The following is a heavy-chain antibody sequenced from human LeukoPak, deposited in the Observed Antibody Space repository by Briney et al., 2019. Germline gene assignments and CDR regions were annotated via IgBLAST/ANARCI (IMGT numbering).Heavy chain of an antibody. CDR3: ARQGPLTTAVTTRTNPFDY. Sequence: KPSETLSLTCAVYGGSFSGYYWSWIRQPPGKGLEWIGEINHSGSTNYNPSLKSRVTISVDTSKNQFSLKLNSVTAADTAVYYCARQGPLTTAVTTRTNPFDYWGQGTLVTVSS. CDR2: INHSGST. D-gene: IGHD4-11*01. J-gene: IGHJ4*02. CDR1: GGSFSGYY. V-gene: IGHV4-34*01.